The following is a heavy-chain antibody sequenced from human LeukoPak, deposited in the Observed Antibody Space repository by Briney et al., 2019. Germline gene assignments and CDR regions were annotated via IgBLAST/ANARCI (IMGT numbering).Heavy chain of an antibody. Sequence: GGSLRLSCAASGFTFSDYYMSWIRQAPGKWLEWVSYISSSGSTIYYADSVKGRFTISRDNAKNSLCLQMNSLRAEDTAVYYWARGEQRMWLLLPNYFDYWGQGTLVTVSS. CDR3: ARGEQRMWLLLPNYFDY. D-gene: IGHD3-22*01. V-gene: IGHV3-11*04. CDR1: GFTFSDYY. J-gene: IGHJ4*02. CDR2: ISSSGSTI.